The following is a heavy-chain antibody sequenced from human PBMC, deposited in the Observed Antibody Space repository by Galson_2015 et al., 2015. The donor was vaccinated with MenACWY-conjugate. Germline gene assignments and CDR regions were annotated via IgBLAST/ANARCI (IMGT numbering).Heavy chain of an antibody. D-gene: IGHD3-16*01. V-gene: IGHV3-48*02. Sequence: SLRLSCAASGFDFSNYAMNWVRQAPGKGLEWVSYIGSSGSNSIYYADSVKGRFTISRDNAKNSLYLQMDSLRDEDTAVYYCARAGGIDYWGQGTLVTVSS. CDR1: GFDFSNYA. CDR3: ARAGGIDY. CDR2: IGSSGSNSI. J-gene: IGHJ4*02.